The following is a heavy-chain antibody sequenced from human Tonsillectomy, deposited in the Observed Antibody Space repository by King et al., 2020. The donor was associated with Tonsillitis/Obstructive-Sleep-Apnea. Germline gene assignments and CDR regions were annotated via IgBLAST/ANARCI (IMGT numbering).Heavy chain of an antibody. CDR2: IYWDDDK. Sequence: ITLKESGPTLVKPTQTLTLTCTFSGFSFSTSGVGVGWIRQPPGKALEWLALIYWDDDKLYSPSLKSRLTITKDTSKNQVVVTMTNMDPVDTATYFCAHSISAGAWDVWGQGATVTVSS. CDR1: GFSFSTSGVG. J-gene: IGHJ6*02. V-gene: IGHV2-5*02. D-gene: IGHD6-13*01. CDR3: AHSISAGAWDV.